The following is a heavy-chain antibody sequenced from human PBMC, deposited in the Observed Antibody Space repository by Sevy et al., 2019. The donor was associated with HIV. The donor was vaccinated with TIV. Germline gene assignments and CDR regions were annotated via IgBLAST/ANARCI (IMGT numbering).Heavy chain of an antibody. CDR1: GYTFNNYY. Sequence: ASVKVSCKASGYTFNNYYMHWVRQAPGQGLEWMGIINPSGGSTSYAQKFQGRVTMTRDTSTSIVYMELSSLRSEDTALYYCARDLTIFGVIPDYWGQGTLVTVSS. J-gene: IGHJ4*02. V-gene: IGHV1-46*02. D-gene: IGHD3-3*01. CDR3: ARDLTIFGVIPDY. CDR2: INPSGGST.